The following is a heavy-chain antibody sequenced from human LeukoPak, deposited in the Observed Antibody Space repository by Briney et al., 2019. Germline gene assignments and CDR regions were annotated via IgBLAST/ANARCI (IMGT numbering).Heavy chain of an antibody. Sequence: ASVKVSCKVFGYTLTELSMHWVRQAPGKGLEWMGGFDPEDGETIYAQKFQGRVTMTEDTSTDTAYMELSSLRSEDTAVYYCATVNPTAAWSDFDYWGQGTLVTVSS. D-gene: IGHD2-15*01. CDR1: GYTLTELS. CDR3: ATVNPTAAWSDFDY. CDR2: FDPEDGET. J-gene: IGHJ4*02. V-gene: IGHV1-24*01.